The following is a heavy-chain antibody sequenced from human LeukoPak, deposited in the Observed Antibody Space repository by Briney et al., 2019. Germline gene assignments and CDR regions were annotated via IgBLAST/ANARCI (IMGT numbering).Heavy chain of an antibody. CDR3: ARDGGYCSGGSCYGSLAFDI. V-gene: IGHV1-18*01. D-gene: IGHD2-15*01. Sequence: GASVKVSCKASGYTFTSYGISWVRQAPGQGVEGMGWNSAYNGNTNYAQKLQGRVTMTTDTSTSTAYMELRSLRSDDTAVYYCARDGGYCSGGSCYGSLAFDIWGQGTMVTVS. CDR2: NSAYNGNT. CDR1: GYTFTSYG. J-gene: IGHJ3*02.